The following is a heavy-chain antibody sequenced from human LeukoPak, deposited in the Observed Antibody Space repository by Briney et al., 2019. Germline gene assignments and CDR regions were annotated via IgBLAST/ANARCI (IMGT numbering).Heavy chain of an antibody. CDR2: ISYDGSNK. Sequence: QPGRSLRLSCAASGFTFSSYGMHWVRQAPGKGLEWVAVISYDGSNKYYADSVKGRFTISRDNSKNTLYLQMNSLRAEDTAVYYCARDRWSSGWYEDDYWGQGTLVTVSS. CDR3: ARDRWSSGWYEDDY. J-gene: IGHJ4*02. D-gene: IGHD6-19*01. V-gene: IGHV3-30*03. CDR1: GFTFSSYG.